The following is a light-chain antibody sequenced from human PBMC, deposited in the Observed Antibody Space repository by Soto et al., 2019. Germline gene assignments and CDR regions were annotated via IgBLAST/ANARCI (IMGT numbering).Light chain of an antibody. CDR3: VLLCHGDWV. CDR2: TTI. V-gene: IGLV7-43*01. Sequence: QAVVTQEPSLTVSPGGTVTLTCASSTGAVTSRCYPNWFQQKPGQVPRPLIYTTINKYSWTPARFSGSLLGGKAALTLSGAQPEDEADYYRVLLCHGDWVFGGGTKLTVL. J-gene: IGLJ3*02. CDR1: TGAVTSRCY.